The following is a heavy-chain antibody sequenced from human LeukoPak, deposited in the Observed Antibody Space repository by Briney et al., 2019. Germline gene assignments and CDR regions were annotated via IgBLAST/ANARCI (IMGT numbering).Heavy chain of an antibody. Sequence: GGSLRLSCAASGFTFSDFYMSWIRQAPGKGLEWVSYISSSGSYTNYADSVKGRFTISRDNAKNSLYLQMNSLRAEDTAVYYCARGRTYGSGTYWAFDYWGQGTLVTVSS. V-gene: IGHV3-11*05. J-gene: IGHJ4*02. D-gene: IGHD3-10*01. CDR1: GFTFSDFY. CDR2: ISSSGSYT. CDR3: ARGRTYGSGTYWAFDY.